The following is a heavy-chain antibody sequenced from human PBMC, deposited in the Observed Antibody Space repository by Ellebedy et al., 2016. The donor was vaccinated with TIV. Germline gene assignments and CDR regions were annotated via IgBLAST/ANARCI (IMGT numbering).Heavy chain of an antibody. V-gene: IGHV3-30*03. D-gene: IGHD5-24*01. J-gene: IGHJ4*02. CDR3: ARVRGRWLQSGYFDY. CDR1: GFTFSSYG. CDR2: ISYDGSNK. Sequence: GGSLRLXCAASGFTFSSYGMHWVRQAPGKGLEWVAVISYDGSNKYYADSVKGRFTISRDNSKNTLYLQMNSLRAEDTAVYYCARVRGRWLQSGYFDYWGQGTLVTVSS.